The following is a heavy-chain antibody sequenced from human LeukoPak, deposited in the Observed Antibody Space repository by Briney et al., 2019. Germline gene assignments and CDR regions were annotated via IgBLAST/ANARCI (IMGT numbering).Heavy chain of an antibody. Sequence: GASVKVSCKASGGTFSSYAISWVRQAPGQGLEWMGGIIPIFGTANYAQKFQGRVTITADESTSTAYMELSSLRSEDTAVYYCARDSAVASRTPTAFDYWGQGTLVTVSS. CDR2: IIPIFGTA. J-gene: IGHJ4*02. CDR3: ARDSAVASRTPTAFDY. D-gene: IGHD6-19*01. V-gene: IGHV1-69*13. CDR1: GGTFSSYA.